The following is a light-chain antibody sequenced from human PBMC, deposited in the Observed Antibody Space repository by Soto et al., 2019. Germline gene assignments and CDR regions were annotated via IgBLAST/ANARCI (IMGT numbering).Light chain of an antibody. CDR3: SSYTSRITRV. CDR1: STDSGGYVY. J-gene: IGLJ1*01. Sequence: QSVLTHRASVSRSPRQSITISCTGTSTDSGGYVYVSWYQQHPGKAPKLMLYEVSNRPSGVSNRVSRSKSGNTASLTISGLQAEDEADYYCSSYTSRITRVFGTGTKVTVL. V-gene: IGLV2-14*01. CDR2: EVS.